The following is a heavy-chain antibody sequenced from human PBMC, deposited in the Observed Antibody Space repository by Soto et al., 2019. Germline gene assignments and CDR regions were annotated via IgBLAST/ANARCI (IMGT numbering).Heavy chain of an antibody. J-gene: IGHJ2*01. D-gene: IGHD6-6*01. Sequence: QITLKESGPTLVKPTQTLTLTCTFSGFSLSTSGVGVGWIRQPPGKALEWLALIYWNDDKRYSPSLKSRLTITKDTSKNQVVLTMTNMDPVDTATYYCAHGRYRSSSLGWYFDLWGRGTLVTVSS. CDR3: AHGRYRSSSLGWYFDL. CDR1: GFSLSTSGVG. V-gene: IGHV2-5*01. CDR2: IYWNDDK.